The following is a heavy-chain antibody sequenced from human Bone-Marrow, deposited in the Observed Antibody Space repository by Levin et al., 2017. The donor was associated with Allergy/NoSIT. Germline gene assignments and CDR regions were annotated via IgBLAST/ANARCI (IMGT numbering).Heavy chain of an antibody. CDR1: GFTFSGPA. V-gene: IGHV3-73*01. J-gene: IGHJ4*02. D-gene: IGHD3-3*01. CDR3: TRRGLRTGVGDY. Sequence: GESLKISCATSGFTFSGPAMHWVRQASGKGLEWVGRIRSKANDYATVYAPSVEGRFTISREDSENTVYLQMNSLTAEDTAVYYCTRRGLRTGVGDYWGQGTLVIVSS. CDR2: IRSKANDYAT.